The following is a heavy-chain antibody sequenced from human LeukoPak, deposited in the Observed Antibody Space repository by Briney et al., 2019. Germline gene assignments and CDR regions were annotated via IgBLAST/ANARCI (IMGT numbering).Heavy chain of an antibody. CDR3: ARDPPYDLVTPGDY. V-gene: IGHV3-21*01. CDR1: GFTFSSYS. J-gene: IGHJ4*02. D-gene: IGHD3/OR15-3a*01. Sequence: PGGSLRLSCAASGFTFSSYSMNWVRQAPGKGLEWVSTISSSSSSKYYADSVKGRFTISRDNVKNSLYLQMSSLRAEDTAVYYCARDPPYDLVTPGDYWGQGTLVTVSS. CDR2: ISSSSSSK.